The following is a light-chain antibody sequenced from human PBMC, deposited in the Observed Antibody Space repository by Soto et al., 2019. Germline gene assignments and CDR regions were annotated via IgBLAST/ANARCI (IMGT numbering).Light chain of an antibody. J-gene: IGKJ2*01. CDR3: LEDYSYPYP. V-gene: IGKV1-6*01. CDR1: QGIEND. Sequence: AIQMTQSPSSLSASVGDRVIIACRASQGIENDLAWYQQKPGRAPKLLIYAASSFHSGVPSRFSGSGSGTDFSLTISSLQPEDFANYYCLEDYSYPYPFDQGTKLAIK. CDR2: AAS.